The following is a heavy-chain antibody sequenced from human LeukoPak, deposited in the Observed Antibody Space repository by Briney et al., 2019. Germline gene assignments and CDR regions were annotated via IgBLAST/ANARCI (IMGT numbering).Heavy chain of an antibody. J-gene: IGHJ5*02. Sequence: PSETLSLTCAVSGGSISSGGYYWSWIRQPPGKGLEWIGEINHSGSTNYNPSLKSRVTISVDTSKNQFSLKLSSVTAADTAVYYCARAGGRRRAVAGITNNRSWFDPWGQGTLVTVSS. V-gene: IGHV4-34*01. D-gene: IGHD6-19*01. CDR3: ARAGGRRRAVAGITNNRSWFDP. CDR1: GGSISSGGYY. CDR2: INHSGST.